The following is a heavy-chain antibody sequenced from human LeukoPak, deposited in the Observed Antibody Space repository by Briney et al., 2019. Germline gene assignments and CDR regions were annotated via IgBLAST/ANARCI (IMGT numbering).Heavy chain of an antibody. V-gene: IGHV4-59*01. D-gene: IGHD6-13*01. CDR3: ARVAAAVNYYYYYMDV. Sequence: SETLSLTCTVSGGSISSYYWSWIRQPPGKGLEWIGYIYYSGSTNYNPSLKSRVTISVDTSKNQFSLKLSSVTAADTAVYYCARVAAAVNYYYYYMDVWGKGTTVTISS. J-gene: IGHJ6*03. CDR2: IYYSGST. CDR1: GGSISSYY.